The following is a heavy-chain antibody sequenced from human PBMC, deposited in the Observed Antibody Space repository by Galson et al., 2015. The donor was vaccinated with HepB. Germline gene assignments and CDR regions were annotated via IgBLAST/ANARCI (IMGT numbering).Heavy chain of an antibody. J-gene: IGHJ4*02. D-gene: IGHD6-19*01. CDR3: ARSDPPQSNGWGFFDL. CDR1: GASISTYP. V-gene: IGHV4-59*01. Sequence: SETLSLTCSVSGASISTYPWSWIRQPPGKGLQWIAFVGSSGTIKYNPSLGSRVAVSIDPSKNQLSLTLSSVTSADTAVYYCARSDPPQSNGWGFFDLWGQGSLVAVSS. CDR2: VGSSGTI.